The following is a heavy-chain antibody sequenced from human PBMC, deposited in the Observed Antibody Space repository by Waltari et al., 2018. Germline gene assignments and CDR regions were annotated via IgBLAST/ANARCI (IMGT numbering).Heavy chain of an antibody. J-gene: IGHJ3*02. Sequence: QVQLQESGPGLAKPSETLSLTCAVSGGSISNWWSWVRQPPGKGLGWIGEIHHSGGTNHHPSPKGRVTISVDKSKNQFSLKLSSVTAADTAVYYCAREAAGTDAFDIWGQGTMVTVSS. D-gene: IGHD1-1*01. V-gene: IGHV4-4*02. CDR2: IHHSGGT. CDR1: GGSISNW. CDR3: AREAAGTDAFDI.